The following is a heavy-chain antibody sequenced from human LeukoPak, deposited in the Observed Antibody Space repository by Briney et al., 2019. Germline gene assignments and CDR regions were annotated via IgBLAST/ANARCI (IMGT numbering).Heavy chain of an antibody. J-gene: IGHJ2*01. CDR3: ARERDWYFDL. CDR2: MNPNSGNT. CDR1: GYTFTSYD. Sequence: ASVKVSCKASGYTFTSYDINWVRQATGQGLEWMGWMNPNSGNTNSAQKLQGRVTMTTDTSTSTADMELRSLRSDDTAVYYCARERDWYFDLWGRGTLVTVSS. V-gene: IGHV1-18*01.